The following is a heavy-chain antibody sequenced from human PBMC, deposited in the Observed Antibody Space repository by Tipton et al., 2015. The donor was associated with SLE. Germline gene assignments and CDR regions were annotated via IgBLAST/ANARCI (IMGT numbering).Heavy chain of an antibody. D-gene: IGHD6-13*01. V-gene: IGHV4-59*01. CDR2: IYYSGST. Sequence: TLSLTCTVSGGSISSYYWRWIRQPPGKGLEWIGYIYYSGSTNYNPSLKSRVTISVDTSKNQFSLKLSSVTAADTAVYYCARDIGPSIAAAGPSAFDIWGQGTMVTVSS. CDR3: ARDIGPSIAAAGPSAFDI. CDR1: GGSISSYY. J-gene: IGHJ3*02.